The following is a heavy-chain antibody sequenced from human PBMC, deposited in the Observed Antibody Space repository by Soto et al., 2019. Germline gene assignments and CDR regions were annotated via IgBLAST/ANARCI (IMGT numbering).Heavy chain of an antibody. CDR1: GGSISSYY. D-gene: IGHD3-3*01. V-gene: IGHV4-59*01. Sequence: SETLSLTCTVSGGSISSYYWSWIRQPPGKGLEWIGYIYYSGSTNYNPSLKSRVTISVDTSKNQFSLKLSSVTAADTAVYYCARDSGYYDFWSGYGPSHSYYYYGMDVWGQGTTVTVSS. CDR3: ARDSGYYDFWSGYGPSHSYYYYGMDV. CDR2: IYYSGST. J-gene: IGHJ6*02.